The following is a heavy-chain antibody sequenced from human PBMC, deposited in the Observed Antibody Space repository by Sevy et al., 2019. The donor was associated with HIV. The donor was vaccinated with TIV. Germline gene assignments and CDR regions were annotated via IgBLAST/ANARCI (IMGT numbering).Heavy chain of an antibody. CDR3: ARGFYLDY. D-gene: IGHD3-10*01. J-gene: IGHJ4*02. CDR2: SLHSGST. V-gene: IGHV4-38-2*02. CDR1: GYSISSGYY. Sequence: SKTLSLTCTVSGYSISSGYYWGWIRQPPGKGLEWIGSSLHSGSTYCNPSLESRVTISVDTSKNQFSLKMSSVTAADTAVYYCARGFYLDYWGQGILVTVSS.